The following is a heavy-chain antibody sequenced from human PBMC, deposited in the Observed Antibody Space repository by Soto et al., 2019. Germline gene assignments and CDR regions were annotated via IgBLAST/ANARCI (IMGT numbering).Heavy chain of an antibody. CDR2: ITRDGYNK. CDR1: GFIFKNYS. J-gene: IGHJ4*02. Sequence: HPXGSLRLSFAGCGFIFKNYSVNWVRQAPGKGLEWVASITRDGYNKYYADSVKGRFTISRDNSRDTLSLQMTALTIEDSSVYYCTKSSGGSSSVGMDYWGQGTLVTLSS. V-gene: IGHV3-30*04. D-gene: IGHD6-6*01. CDR3: TKSSGGSSSVGMDY.